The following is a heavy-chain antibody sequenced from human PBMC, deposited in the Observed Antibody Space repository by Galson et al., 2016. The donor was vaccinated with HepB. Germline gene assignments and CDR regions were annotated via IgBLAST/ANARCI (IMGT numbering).Heavy chain of an antibody. J-gene: IGHJ4*02. CDR1: GFTFRNYG. CDR2: ISRSGDST. Sequence: SLRLSCAASGFTFRNYGMTWVRQAPGKGLEVVSSISRSGDSTDYADSVKGRFTISRDNSKNTLSLQMNSLTADDTAIYYCAKPYDFWSGYSNYRGQGTLVTVSS. V-gene: IGHV3-23*01. CDR3: AKPYDFWSGYSNY. D-gene: IGHD3-3*01.